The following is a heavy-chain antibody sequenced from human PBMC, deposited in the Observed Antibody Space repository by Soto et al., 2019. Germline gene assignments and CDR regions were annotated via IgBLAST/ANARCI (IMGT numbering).Heavy chain of an antibody. CDR3: ARHRGVTMIVVVNDAFDI. CDR2: IDPSDSYT. Sequence: GESLKISCKGSGYNFTSYWISWVRQMPGKGLEWMGRIDPSDSYTNYSPSFQGHVTISADKSISTAYLQWSSLKASDTAMYYCARHRGVTMIVVVNDAFDIWGQGTMVTVSS. D-gene: IGHD3-22*01. CDR1: GYNFTSYW. J-gene: IGHJ3*02. V-gene: IGHV5-10-1*01.